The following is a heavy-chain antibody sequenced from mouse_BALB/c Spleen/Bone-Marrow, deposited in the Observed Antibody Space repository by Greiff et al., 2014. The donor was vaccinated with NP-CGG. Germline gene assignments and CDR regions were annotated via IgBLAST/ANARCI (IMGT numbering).Heavy chain of an antibody. CDR1: GFNIKDTY. V-gene: IGHV14-3*02. Sequence: DVQLQESGAELVKPGASVKLSCTASGFNIKDTYMHWVKQRPEQGLEWIGRIDPANGNTKYDPKFQGKATITADTSSNTAYLQLSSLTSEDTAVYYCASYYYGSSYGSAYWGQGTLVTVSA. CDR3: ASYYYGSSYGSAY. D-gene: IGHD1-1*01. J-gene: IGHJ3*01. CDR2: IDPANGNT.